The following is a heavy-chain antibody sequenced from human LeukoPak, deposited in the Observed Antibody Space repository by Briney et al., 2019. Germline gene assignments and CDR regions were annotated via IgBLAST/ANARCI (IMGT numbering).Heavy chain of an antibody. Sequence: SETLSLTCAVYDGSFSGYYWTWIRQPPGKGLEWIGEINHSGSTNYSPSLKSRVTISVDTSKNQFSLKLTSVTAADTAVYYCARVHGYYDILTGYYRYYFDYWGQGTLVTVSS. CDR2: INHSGST. CDR1: DGSFSGYY. V-gene: IGHV4-34*01. CDR3: ARVHGYYDILTGYYRYYFDY. D-gene: IGHD3-9*01. J-gene: IGHJ4*02.